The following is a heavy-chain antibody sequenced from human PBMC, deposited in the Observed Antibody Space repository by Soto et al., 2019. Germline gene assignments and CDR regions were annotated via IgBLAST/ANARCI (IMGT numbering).Heavy chain of an antibody. CDR2: IYYSGNT. Sequence: SETLSLTCTVSGGSTSSDNYWSWIRQPPGKGLEWIGHIYYSGNTDYNPSLKSRLAISIDTSKNQFSLKLSSVTAADTAVYFCAREGGESSDGLYYFDSGGQGSLVTVSA. J-gene: IGHJ4*02. V-gene: IGHV4-30-4*02. CDR3: AREGGESSDGLYYFDS. D-gene: IGHD3-16*01. CDR1: GGSTSSDNY.